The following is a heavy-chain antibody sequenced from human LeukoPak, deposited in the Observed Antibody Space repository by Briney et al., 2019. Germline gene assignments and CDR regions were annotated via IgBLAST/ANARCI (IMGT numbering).Heavy chain of an antibody. J-gene: IGHJ4*02. D-gene: IGHD3-22*01. V-gene: IGHV1-69*04. CDR1: GGTFSSYT. CDR2: IIPILGIA. Sequence: SVKVSCKASGGTFSSYTISWVRQAPGQGLEWMGRIIPILGIANYAQKFQGRVTITADKSTSTAYMELSSLRSEDTAVYYCARDEDYYDSSGYYGGYWGRGTLVTVSS. CDR3: ARDEDYYDSSGYYGGY.